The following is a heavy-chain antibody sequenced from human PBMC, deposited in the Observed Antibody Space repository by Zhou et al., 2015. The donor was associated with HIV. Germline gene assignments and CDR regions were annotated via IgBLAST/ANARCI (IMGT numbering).Heavy chain of an antibody. CDR2: IIPIFGTA. D-gene: IGHD1-26*01. J-gene: IGHJ4*02. V-gene: IGHV1-69*13. CDR3: ARLVKWDSGSSGPLDY. Sequence: QLVQSEVEVKTPGASVKVSCKSYGYTFTSFPISWVRQAPGQGLEWMGGIIPIFGTANYAQKFQGRVTITADESTSTAYMELSSLRSEDTAVYYCARLVKWDSGSSGPLDYVGPGNPGPPSPQ. CDR1: GYTFTSFP.